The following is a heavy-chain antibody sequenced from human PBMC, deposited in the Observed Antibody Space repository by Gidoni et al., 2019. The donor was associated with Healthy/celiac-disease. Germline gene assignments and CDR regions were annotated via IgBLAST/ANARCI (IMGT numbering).Heavy chain of an antibody. CDR1: GCSISSSSYY. V-gene: IGHV4-39*01. D-gene: IGHD3-22*01. J-gene: IGHJ5*02. CDR2: IYYSGCT. Sequence: QLQLQESGPGLVKPSETLSLTCTVSGCSISSSSYYWGWIRQPPGKGLEWIGSIYYSGCTYYNPSLKSRVTISVDTSKNQFSLKLSSVTAADTAVYYCARQDYDSSGTSWGQGTLVTVSS. CDR3: ARQDYDSSGTS.